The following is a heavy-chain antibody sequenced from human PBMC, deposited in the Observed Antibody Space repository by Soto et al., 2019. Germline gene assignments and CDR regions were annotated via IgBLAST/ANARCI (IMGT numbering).Heavy chain of an antibody. V-gene: IGHV4-39*01. CDR3: ERQRGPMTTGTILDY. J-gene: IGHJ4*02. CDR1: GGSISSSSYY. D-gene: IGHD4-17*01. Sequence: QLQLQESGPGLVKPSETLSLTCTVSGGSISSSSYYWGWIRQPPGKGLEWIGSVYYSGSTYYNPSLKSRLTISVDTSKHQFALMLTSVTAADKAVYYCERQRGPMTTGTILDYWGQGTLVTVSS. CDR2: VYYSGST.